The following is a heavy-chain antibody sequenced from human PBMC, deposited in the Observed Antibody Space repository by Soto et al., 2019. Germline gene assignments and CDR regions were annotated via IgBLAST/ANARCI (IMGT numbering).Heavy chain of an antibody. CDR1: GGSMGGYY. J-gene: IGHJ4*02. Sequence: PSETLSLTCTVSGGSMGGYYWSWMRRPPGERLEWIGHFYYSGGANYNPSLRSRVTISGVMSKNQISLSLRSMTAADTAVYYCARLLLKDDWAFDYWGQGTLVTVSS. CDR2: FYYSGGA. V-gene: IGHV4-59*12. D-gene: IGHD3-9*01. CDR3: ARLLLKDDWAFDY.